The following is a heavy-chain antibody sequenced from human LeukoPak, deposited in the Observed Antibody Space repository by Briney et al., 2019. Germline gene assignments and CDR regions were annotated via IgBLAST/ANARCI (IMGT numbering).Heavy chain of an antibody. Sequence: SETLSLTCAVYGGSFSGYYWSWIRQPPGKGLEWIGEINHSGSTNYNPSLKSRVTISVDTSKNQFSLKLSSVTAADTAVYYCARRIVVPAAIESPGYSSGWVDYWGQGTLVTVSS. V-gene: IGHV4-34*01. D-gene: IGHD2-2*01. CDR3: ARRIVVPAAIESPGYSSGWVDY. CDR1: GGSFSGYY. CDR2: INHSGST. J-gene: IGHJ4*02.